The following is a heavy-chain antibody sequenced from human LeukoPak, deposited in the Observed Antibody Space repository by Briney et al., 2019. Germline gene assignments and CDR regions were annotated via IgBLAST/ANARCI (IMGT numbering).Heavy chain of an antibody. CDR2: ISGSGTI. CDR1: GGSINSY. D-gene: IGHD1-1*01. J-gene: IGHJ4*02. Sequence: SETLSLTCIVSGGSINSYWSWIRQPAGKGLEWIGRISGSGTITYNPALQSRLTISIDTSKNQFSLKLMSVTAADTAMYYCARHETGPYFDYWGQGTLVTVSS. V-gene: IGHV4-4*07. CDR3: ARHETGPYFDY.